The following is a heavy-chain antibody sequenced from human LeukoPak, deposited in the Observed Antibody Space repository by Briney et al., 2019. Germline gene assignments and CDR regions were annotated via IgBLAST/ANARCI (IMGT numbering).Heavy chain of an antibody. CDR2: IYYSWST. D-gene: IGHD6-19*01. Sequence: PSETLSLTCTVSGDSISGYFWSWIRQPPGKGLEWIGYIYYSWSTNYNPSLRSRVTISVDTSKNQFSLKLSSVTAADTAVYYCARDVRSSGWYSSWYFDLWGRGTLVTVSS. J-gene: IGHJ2*01. CDR3: ARDVRSSGWYSSWYFDL. CDR1: GDSISGYF. V-gene: IGHV4-59*01.